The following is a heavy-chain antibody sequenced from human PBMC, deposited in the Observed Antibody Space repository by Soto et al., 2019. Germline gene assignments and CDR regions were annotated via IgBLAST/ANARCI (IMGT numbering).Heavy chain of an antibody. CDR1: GYTLTELS. Sequence: ASVKVSCKVSGYTLTELSMHWVRQAPGKGLEWMGGFDPEDGETIYAQKFQGRVTMTEDTSTDTAYMELSSLRSEDTAVYYCATGGIVVAVIYYHDGMDFWGQGTTVTVS. D-gene: IGHD6-19*01. V-gene: IGHV1-24*01. CDR3: ATGGIVVAVIYYHDGMDF. J-gene: IGHJ6*02. CDR2: FDPEDGET.